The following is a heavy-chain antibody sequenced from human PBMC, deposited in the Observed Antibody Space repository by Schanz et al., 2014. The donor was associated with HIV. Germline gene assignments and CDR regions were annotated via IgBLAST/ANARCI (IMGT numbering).Heavy chain of an antibody. CDR2: IWYDGTTK. Sequence: QEQLVESGGGVVQPGRSLRLSCVASGFNFNSYGMHWVRQAPGKGLEWVAVIWYDGTTKYYGDSVKGRFTISRDNSKNTLNLRVNSLGAEDTAVYYCAKVAIHSSGWLPFDYWGQGTLVTVSS. J-gene: IGHJ4*02. CDR1: GFNFNSYG. D-gene: IGHD6-19*01. V-gene: IGHV3-33*06. CDR3: AKVAIHSSGWLPFDY.